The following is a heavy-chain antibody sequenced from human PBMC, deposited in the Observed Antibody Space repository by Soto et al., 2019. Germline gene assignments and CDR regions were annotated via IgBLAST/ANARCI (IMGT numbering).Heavy chain of an antibody. J-gene: IGHJ4*02. Sequence: EVQLLESGGGLVQPGGSLRLSCAASGFTFRNYAMSWARQAPGKGLEWVSAISGSGGTTHYADSVKGRFTISRDNSKNTLYLQMNSLRLEDTAVYYCAKDRSSTSRYAFDYWGQGSLVTVSS. CDR3: AKDRSSTSRYAFDY. CDR1: GFTFRNYA. V-gene: IGHV3-23*01. CDR2: ISGSGGTT. D-gene: IGHD2-2*01.